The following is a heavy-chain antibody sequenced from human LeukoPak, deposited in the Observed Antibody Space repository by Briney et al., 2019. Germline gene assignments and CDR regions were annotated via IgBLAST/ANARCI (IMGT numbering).Heavy chain of an antibody. CDR1: GGTFSSYA. V-gene: IGHV1-69*13. CDR2: IIPIFGTA. J-gene: IGHJ4*02. D-gene: IGHD3-22*01. CDR3: ARALGYYDSSGYGLVDY. Sequence: ASVKVSCKASGGTFSSYAISWVRQAPGQGLEWMGGIIPIFGTANYAQKFQGRVTITADESTSTAYMEQSSLRSEDTAVYYCARALGYYDSSGYGLVDYWGQGTLVTVSS.